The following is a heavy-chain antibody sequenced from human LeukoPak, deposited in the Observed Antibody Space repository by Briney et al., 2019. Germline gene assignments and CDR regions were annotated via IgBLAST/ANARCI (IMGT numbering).Heavy chain of an antibody. CDR2: ISSSSSYM. D-gene: IGHD6-19*01. CDR1: GFTFSSYS. Sequence: PGGSLRLSCAASGFTFSSYSMNWVRQAPGKGLEWVSSISSSSSYMYYADSVKGRFTISRDNAKNSLYLQMNSLRAEDTAVYYCARDLAAGFDYWGQGTLVTVSS. V-gene: IGHV3-21*01. J-gene: IGHJ4*02. CDR3: ARDLAAGFDY.